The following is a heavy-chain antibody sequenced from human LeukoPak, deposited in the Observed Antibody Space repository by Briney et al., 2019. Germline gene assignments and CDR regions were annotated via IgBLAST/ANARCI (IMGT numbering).Heavy chain of an antibody. J-gene: IGHJ3*02. CDR1: GFTFSSYW. CDR3: ARDGSGYYKYAFDI. Sequence: GGSLRLSCAASGFTFSSYWMSWVRQAPGKGLEWVANIKQDGSEKYYVDSVKGRFTISRDNAKNSLYLQMNSLRAEDTAVYYCARDGSGYYKYAFDIWGQGTMVTVSS. CDR2: IKQDGSEK. D-gene: IGHD3-3*01. V-gene: IGHV3-7*01.